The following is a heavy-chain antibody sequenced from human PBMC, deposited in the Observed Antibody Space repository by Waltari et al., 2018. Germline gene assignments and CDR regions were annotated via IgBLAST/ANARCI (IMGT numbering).Heavy chain of an antibody. J-gene: IGHJ3*02. CDR1: GYSISSGYY. CDR2: IYHSGST. D-gene: IGHD3-22*01. Sequence: QVQLQESGPGLVKPSETLSLTCAVSGYSISSGYYWGWLRQPPGKGLEWIGSIYHSGSTYYNPSLKSRVTISVDTSKNQFSLKLSSVTAADTAVYYCARVNSGYYYVEMAFDIWGQGTMVTVSS. CDR3: ARVNSGYYYVEMAFDI. V-gene: IGHV4-38-2*01.